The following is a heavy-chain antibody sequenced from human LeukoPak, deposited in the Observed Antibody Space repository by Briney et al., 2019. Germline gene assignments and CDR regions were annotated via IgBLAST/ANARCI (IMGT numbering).Heavy chain of an antibody. D-gene: IGHD6-13*01. CDR2: ISGNGGDT. V-gene: IGHV3-23*01. Sequence: GGSLRLSCAASGFTFTNYAMSWVRQAPGKGLEWVSGISGNGGDTYYADSVKGRFTISGDNSKKTMNLQMNSLRAEDTALYYCARDDGAYSSSWYDFDYWGQGTLVTVSS. CDR1: GFTFTNYA. CDR3: ARDDGAYSSSWYDFDY. J-gene: IGHJ4*02.